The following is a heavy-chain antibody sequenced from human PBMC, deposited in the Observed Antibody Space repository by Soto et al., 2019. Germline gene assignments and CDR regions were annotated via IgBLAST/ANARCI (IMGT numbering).Heavy chain of an antibody. J-gene: IGHJ4*02. D-gene: IGHD5-12*01. CDR3: ARDPGYSNNDVDY. V-gene: IGHV3-33*01. Sequence: QVQLVESGGGVVQPGRSLRLSCVASGFTFSSHAMHWVRQAPGKGLEWLAVIWYDGSKKYYADSVKGRFTVARDDSKNTLSLQMNSLRDEATAVYYCARDPGYSNNDVDYWGQGTLVTVSP. CDR2: IWYDGSKK. CDR1: GFTFSSHA.